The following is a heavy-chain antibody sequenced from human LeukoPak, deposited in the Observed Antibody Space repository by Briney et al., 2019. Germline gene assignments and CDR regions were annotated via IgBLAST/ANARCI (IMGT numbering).Heavy chain of an antibody. CDR1: GFTFSSYW. CDR2: TRNKANSYTT. Sequence: GGSLRLSCVASGFTFSSYWMSWVRQAPGKGLEWVGRTRNKANSYTTEYAASVKGRFIVSRDDSKNLLYLQMNSLKTEDTAVYYCARAYYYGSGSHPYFDNWGQGTLVTVSP. D-gene: IGHD3-10*01. CDR3: ARAYYYGSGSHPYFDN. V-gene: IGHV3-72*01. J-gene: IGHJ4*02.